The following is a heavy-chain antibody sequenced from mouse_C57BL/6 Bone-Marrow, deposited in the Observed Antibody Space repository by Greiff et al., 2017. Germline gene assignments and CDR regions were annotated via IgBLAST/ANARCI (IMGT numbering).Heavy chain of an antibody. J-gene: IGHJ2*01. CDR2: IQPNSGST. CDR1: GYTFTSYW. D-gene: IGHD1-1*01. Sequence: QVHVKQPGAELVKPGASVKLSCKASGYTFTSYWMHWVKQRPGQGLEWIGMIQPNSGSTNYNEKFKSKATLTVDKSSSTAYMQLSSLTSEDSAVYYCARRYYGSSYFDYWGQGTTLTVSS. V-gene: IGHV1-64*01. CDR3: ARRYYGSSYFDY.